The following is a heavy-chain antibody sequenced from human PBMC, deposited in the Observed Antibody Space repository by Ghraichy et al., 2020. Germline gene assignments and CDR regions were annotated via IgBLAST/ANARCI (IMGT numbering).Heavy chain of an antibody. D-gene: IGHD6-13*01. Sequence: ASVKVSCKASGYTFTGYYMHWVRQAPGQGLEWMGWINPNSGGTNYAQKFQGRVTMTRDTSIRTDYMELSRLRSDDTAVYYCARDQGIAAAVHYWGQGTLVTVSA. J-gene: IGHJ4*02. CDR3: ARDQGIAAAVHY. CDR2: INPNSGGT. V-gene: IGHV1-2*02. CDR1: GYTFTGYY.